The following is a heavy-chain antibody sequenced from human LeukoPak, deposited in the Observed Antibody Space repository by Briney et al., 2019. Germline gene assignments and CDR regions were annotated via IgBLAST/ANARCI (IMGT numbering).Heavy chain of an antibody. Sequence: GGSLRLSCEASGFIFTDHWMSWVRQAPGKGLEWVSAITGSGGSTYYADSVKGRFTISRDNSKNTLYLQMNSLRAEDTAVYYCAKDDVAWRLGYCEYWGQGALVTVSS. CDR2: ITGSGGST. D-gene: IGHD6-19*01. CDR3: AKDDVAWRLGYCEY. V-gene: IGHV3-23*01. CDR1: GFIFTDHW. J-gene: IGHJ4*02.